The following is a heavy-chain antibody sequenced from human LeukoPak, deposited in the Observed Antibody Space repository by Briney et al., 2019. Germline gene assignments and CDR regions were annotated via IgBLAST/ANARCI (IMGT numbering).Heavy chain of an antibody. J-gene: IGHJ5*02. CDR3: ARVYSGYDVYWFDP. Sequence: SETLSPTCTVSGGSISSYYWSWIRQPPGKGLEWIGYIYYSGSTNYNPSLKSRVTISVDTSKNQFSLKLSSVTAADTAVYYCARVYSGYDVYWFDPWGQGTLVTVSS. CDR1: GGSISSYY. D-gene: IGHD5-12*01. V-gene: IGHV4-59*01. CDR2: IYYSGST.